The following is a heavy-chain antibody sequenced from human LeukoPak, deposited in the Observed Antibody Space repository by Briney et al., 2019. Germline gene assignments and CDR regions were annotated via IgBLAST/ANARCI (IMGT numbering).Heavy chain of an antibody. D-gene: IGHD5-18*01. CDR1: GYSFTSHD. V-gene: IGHV1-8*01. Sequence: ASVKVSGKASGYSFTSHDINWVRQATGQGLEWMGWMKPNNGKTGYAQKFQGRVTMTSDTSISTAYMELSSLKSEDTAVYYCVRWADTPFDYWGQGTLVTVSS. CDR2: MKPNNGKT. J-gene: IGHJ4*02. CDR3: VRWADTPFDY.